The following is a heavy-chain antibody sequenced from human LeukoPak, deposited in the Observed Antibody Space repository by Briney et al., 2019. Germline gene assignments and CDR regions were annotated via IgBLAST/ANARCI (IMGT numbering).Heavy chain of an antibody. CDR3: ARTPTSPGIAAAGAFDI. CDR1: GGSISSSSYY. CDR2: IYYSGST. V-gene: IGHV4-39*01. J-gene: IGHJ3*02. Sequence: PSETLSLTCTVSGGSISSSSYYWGWIRQPPGKGLEWIGSIYYSGSTYYNPSLKSRVTISVDTSKNQFSLKLSSVTAADTAVYYCARTPTSPGIAAAGAFDIWGQGTMVTVSS. D-gene: IGHD6-13*01.